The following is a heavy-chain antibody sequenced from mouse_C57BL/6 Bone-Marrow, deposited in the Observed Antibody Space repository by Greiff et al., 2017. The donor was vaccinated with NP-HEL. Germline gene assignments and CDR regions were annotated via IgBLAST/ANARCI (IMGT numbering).Heavy chain of an antibody. CDR1: GYTFTSYG. Sequence: EVKLVESGAELVRPGSSVKMSCKTSGYTFTSYGINWVKQRPGQGLEWIGYIYIGNGYTEYNEKFKGKATLTSDTSSSTAYMQLSSLTSEDSAIDFCARWSNYYAMDYWGQGTSVTVSS. J-gene: IGHJ4*01. V-gene: IGHV1-58*01. CDR2: IYIGNGYT. CDR3: ARWSNYYAMDY. D-gene: IGHD2-5*01.